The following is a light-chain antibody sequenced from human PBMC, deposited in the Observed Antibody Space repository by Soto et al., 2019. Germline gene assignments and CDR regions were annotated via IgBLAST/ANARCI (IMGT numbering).Light chain of an antibody. CDR3: QQRNNWPLLT. CDR2: DAS. CDR1: QSVSSY. V-gene: IGKV3-11*01. Sequence: EIVLTQSPATLSLSPGERATLSCRASQSVSSYLAWYQQKPGQAPRLLIYDASTMATGIPARFSGSGSGTDFTLAIISLEPEDFGVYYCQQRNNWPLLTFGGGTKVEIK. J-gene: IGKJ4*01.